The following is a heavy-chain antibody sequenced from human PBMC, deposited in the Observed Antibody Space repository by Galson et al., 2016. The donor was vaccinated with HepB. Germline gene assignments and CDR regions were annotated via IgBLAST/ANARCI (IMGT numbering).Heavy chain of an antibody. CDR2: TSHSRNT. V-gene: IGHV4-34*01. CDR1: GGSFSGYI. CDR3: AKDGLALTTASGLWLHP. Sequence: APLSPTCAVSGGSFSGYIWNWIRQSPGKGLEGIGDTSHSRNTTYNPSLKGRVSISIDTSKEQFSLKMTSVTVADTAVYYCAKDGLALTTASGLWLHPWGQGTLVTVSS. D-gene: IGHD1-14*01. J-gene: IGHJ5*02.